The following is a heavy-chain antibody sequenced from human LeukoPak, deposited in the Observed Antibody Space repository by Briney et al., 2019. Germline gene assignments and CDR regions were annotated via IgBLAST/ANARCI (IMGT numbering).Heavy chain of an antibody. Sequence: GGSLRLSCAASGFTFSSYAMSWVRQAPGKGLECVSAIFGSGASTYYADSVKGRFTISRDNSKNTLFLQMNSLRAEDTAVYYCARLFGGVTTFDYWGQGTLVSVSP. D-gene: IGHD4-17*01. J-gene: IGHJ4*02. CDR3: ARLFGGVTTFDY. CDR2: IFGSGAST. CDR1: GFTFSSYA. V-gene: IGHV3-23*01.